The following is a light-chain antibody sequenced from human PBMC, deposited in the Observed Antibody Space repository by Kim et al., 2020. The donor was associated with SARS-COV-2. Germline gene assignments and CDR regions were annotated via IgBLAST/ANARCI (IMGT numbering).Light chain of an antibody. V-gene: IGLV3-1*01. Sequence: SYELTQPPSVSVSPGQTAIITCSGNNLGDKNVCWYQQRPGQSPLLVIYEDIKRPSGIPERVSGSNSGNTATLTINGTQAMDEADYYGQAWDSSTVVFGRG. CDR2: EDI. CDR3: QAWDSSTVV. CDR1: NLGDKN. J-gene: IGLJ2*01.